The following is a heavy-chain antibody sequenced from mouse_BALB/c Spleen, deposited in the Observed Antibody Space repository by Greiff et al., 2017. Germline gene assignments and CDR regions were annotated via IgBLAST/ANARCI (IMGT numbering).Heavy chain of an antibody. V-gene: IGHV5-12-2*01. CDR1: GFTFSSYT. J-gene: IGHJ2*01. Sequence: EVKVVESGGGLVQPGGSLKLSCAASGFTFSSYTMSWVRQTPEKRLEWVAYISNGGGSTYYPDTVKGRFTISRDNAKNTLYLQMSSLKSEDTAMYYCARHPHYYGSSSHYFDYWGQGTTLTVSS. D-gene: IGHD1-1*01. CDR2: ISNGGGST. CDR3: ARHPHYYGSSSHYFDY.